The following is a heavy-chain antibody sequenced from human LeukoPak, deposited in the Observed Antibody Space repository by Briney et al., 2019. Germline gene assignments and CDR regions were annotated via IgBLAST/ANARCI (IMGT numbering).Heavy chain of an antibody. D-gene: IGHD3-22*01. CDR2: ISGSGGST. CDR1: GFTFSSYA. CDR3: ALGDTSGYYYFQH. J-gene: IGHJ1*01. V-gene: IGHV3-23*01. Sequence: GGSLRLSCAASGFTFSSYAMSWVRQAPGKGLEWVSAISGSGGSTYYADSVKGRFTISRDNSKNTLYLQMNSLRAEDTAVYYCALGDTSGYYYFQHWGQGTLVTVSS.